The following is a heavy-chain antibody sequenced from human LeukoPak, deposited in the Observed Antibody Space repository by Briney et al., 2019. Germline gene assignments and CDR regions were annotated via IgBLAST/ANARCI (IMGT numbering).Heavy chain of an antibody. D-gene: IGHD3-22*01. CDR1: GGTFSSYA. J-gene: IGHJ6*02. Sequence: ASVKVSCKASGGTFSSYAISWVRQAPGQGLEWMGWISAYNGNTNYAQKLQGRVTMTTDTSTSTAYMELRSLRSDDTAVYYCARATMIVVVISLDNYGMDVWGQGTTVTVSS. CDR3: ARATMIVVVISLDNYGMDV. CDR2: ISAYNGNT. V-gene: IGHV1-18*01.